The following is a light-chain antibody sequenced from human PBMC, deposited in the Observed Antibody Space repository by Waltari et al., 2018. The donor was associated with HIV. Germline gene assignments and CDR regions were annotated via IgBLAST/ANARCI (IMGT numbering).Light chain of an antibody. Sequence: SYVLTQPPSVSVAPGKTARITCGGTNIGSKSVHWYQQKPGQAPLLVIYYDSTRPSGIPERFSGSNSGNTATLTISRGEAGDDADYYCQVWDSSSDHVVFGGGTNLTVL. J-gene: IGLJ2*01. CDR3: QVWDSSSDHVV. CDR1: NIGSKS. V-gene: IGLV3-21*04. CDR2: YDS.